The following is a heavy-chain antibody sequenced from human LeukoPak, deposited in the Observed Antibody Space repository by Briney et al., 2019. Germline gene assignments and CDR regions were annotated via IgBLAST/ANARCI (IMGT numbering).Heavy chain of an antibody. Sequence: ASVKVSCKASGYSFINFGLSWVRQAPGQGLEWMGWISAYNHNTNYAQKFQGRVTMTIDTSTTTVYMELRSLRSEDTAVYYCATDLLTGGNYWGQGTLVTVSS. CDR3: ATDLLTGGNY. V-gene: IGHV1-18*01. CDR1: GYSFINFG. CDR2: ISAYNHNT. D-gene: IGHD7-27*01. J-gene: IGHJ4*02.